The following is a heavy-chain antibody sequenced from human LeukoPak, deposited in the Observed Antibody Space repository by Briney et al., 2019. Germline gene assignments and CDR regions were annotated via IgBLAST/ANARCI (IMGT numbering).Heavy chain of an antibody. D-gene: IGHD1-26*01. J-gene: IGHJ4*02. Sequence: SETLSLTCTVSGGSISSYYWSWIRQPPGKGLEWIGYIYYSGSTYYNPSLKSRVTISVDTSKNQFSLKLSSVTAADTAVYYCARELLNMAFDYWGQGTLVTVSS. CDR1: GGSISSYY. CDR3: ARELLNMAFDY. V-gene: IGHV4-59*12. CDR2: IYYSGST.